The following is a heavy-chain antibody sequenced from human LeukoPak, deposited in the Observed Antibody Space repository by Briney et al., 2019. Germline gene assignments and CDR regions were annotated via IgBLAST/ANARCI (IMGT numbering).Heavy chain of an antibody. D-gene: IGHD3-3*01. Sequence: GGSLRLSCAASGFTVSSNYMSWVRQAPGKGLEWVANIKQDGSEKYYVDSVKGRFTISRDNAKNSLYLQMNSLRAEDTAVYYCARELTDFWSGYPSDYWGQGTLVTVSS. J-gene: IGHJ4*02. V-gene: IGHV3-7*01. CDR2: IKQDGSEK. CDR3: ARELTDFWSGYPSDY. CDR1: GFTVSSNY.